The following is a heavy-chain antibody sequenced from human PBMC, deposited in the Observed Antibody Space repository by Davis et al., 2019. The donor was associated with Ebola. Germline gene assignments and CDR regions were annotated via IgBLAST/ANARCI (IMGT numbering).Heavy chain of an antibody. Sequence: GESLKISCAASGFTFSSYAMHWVRQAPGKGLEYVSAISSNGGSTYYANSVKGRFTISRDNSKNTLYLQMNSLRAEDTAVYYCAKDLYDFWSGPYYFDYWGQGTLVTVSS. V-gene: IGHV3-64*01. D-gene: IGHD3-3*01. CDR2: ISSNGGST. CDR1: GFTFSSYA. CDR3: AKDLYDFWSGPYYFDY. J-gene: IGHJ4*02.